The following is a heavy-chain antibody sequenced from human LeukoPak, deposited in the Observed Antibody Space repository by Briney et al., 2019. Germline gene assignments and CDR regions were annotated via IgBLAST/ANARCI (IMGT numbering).Heavy chain of an antibody. J-gene: IGHJ4*02. CDR1: GGTFSGYA. CDR3: AREGPYCSGGSCYYYFDY. Sequence: ASVKVSCKASGGTFSGYAISWVRQAPGQGLEWMGGIIPIFGTANYAQKFQGRVTITADESTSTAYMELSSLRSEDTAVYYCAREGPYCSGGSCYYYFDYWGQGTLVTVSS. V-gene: IGHV1-69*13. D-gene: IGHD2-15*01. CDR2: IIPIFGTA.